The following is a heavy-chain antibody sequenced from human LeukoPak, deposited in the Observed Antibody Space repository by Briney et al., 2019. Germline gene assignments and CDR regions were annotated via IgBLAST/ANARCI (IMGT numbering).Heavy chain of an antibody. D-gene: IGHD3-3*01. Sequence: SETLSLTCTVSGGSISAYYWSWIRQSPGKGLEWIGYIYYGGTTNYNPSLKSRVTISVDTSKNQFSLRLSSVTAADTALYYCARGGGDFWNGYFGFCDSWGQGTLVTVSS. CDR2: IYYGGTT. CDR3: ARGGGDFWNGYFGFCDS. CDR1: GGSISAYY. J-gene: IGHJ4*02. V-gene: IGHV4-59*01.